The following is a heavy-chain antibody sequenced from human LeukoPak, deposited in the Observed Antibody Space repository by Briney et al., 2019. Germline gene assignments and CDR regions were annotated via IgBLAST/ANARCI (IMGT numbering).Heavy chain of an antibody. V-gene: IGHV3-23*01. CDR1: GLTFSSYA. CDR2: ISGSGGGGST. Sequence: AGGSLRLSCAASGLTFSSYAMSWVRQAPGKGLEWVSAISGSGGGGSTYYADSVKGRFTISRDNSKNTLYLQMNSLRAEDTAVYYCAKISYYFDYRGQGTLVTVSS. J-gene: IGHJ4*02. CDR3: AKISYYFDY.